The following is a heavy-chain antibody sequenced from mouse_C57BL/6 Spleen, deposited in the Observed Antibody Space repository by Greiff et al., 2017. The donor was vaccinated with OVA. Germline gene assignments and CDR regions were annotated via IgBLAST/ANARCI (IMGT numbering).Heavy chain of an antibody. Sequence: VKLMESGPGLVQPSQSLSITCTVSGFSLTSYGVHWVRQSPGKGLEWLGVIWRGGSTDYNAAFMSRLSITKDNSKSQVFFKMNSLQADDTAIYYCAKNYYDYDRAPYYFDYWGQGTTLTVSS. V-gene: IGHV2-5*01. CDR3: AKNYYDYDRAPYYFDY. CDR1: GFSLTSYG. J-gene: IGHJ2*01. D-gene: IGHD2-4*01. CDR2: IWRGGST.